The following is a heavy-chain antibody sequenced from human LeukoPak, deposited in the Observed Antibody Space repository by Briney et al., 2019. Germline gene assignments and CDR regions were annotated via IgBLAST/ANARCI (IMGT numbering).Heavy chain of an antibody. D-gene: IGHD5-24*01. CDR1: GGSISSSSYY. CDR3: AAQKGWLSNWFDP. CDR2: IYYSGST. J-gene: IGHJ5*02. Sequence: SETLSLTCTVSGGSISSSSYYWGWIRQPPGKGLEWIGSIYYSGSTYYNPSLKSRVTISVDTSKNQFSLKLSSVTAADTAVYYCAAQKGWLSNWFDPWGQGTLVTVSS. V-gene: IGHV4-39*07.